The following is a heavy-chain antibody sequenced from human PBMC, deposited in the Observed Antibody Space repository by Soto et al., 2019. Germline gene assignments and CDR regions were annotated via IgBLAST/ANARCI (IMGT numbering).Heavy chain of an antibody. CDR3: ARDKVDLWSGYSPQDYYGMDV. Sequence: ASVKVSCKASGYTFTSYAMHWVRQAPGQRLEWMGWINAGNGNTKYSQKFQGRVTITRDTSASTAYMELSSLRSEDTAVYYCARDKVDLWSGYSPQDYYGMDVWGQGTTVTVSS. CDR2: INAGNGNT. J-gene: IGHJ6*02. CDR1: GYTFTSYA. V-gene: IGHV1-3*01. D-gene: IGHD3-3*01.